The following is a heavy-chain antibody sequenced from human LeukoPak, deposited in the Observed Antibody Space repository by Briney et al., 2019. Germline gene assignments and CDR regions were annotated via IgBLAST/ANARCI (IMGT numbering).Heavy chain of an antibody. D-gene: IGHD3-22*01. CDR1: GYTFTSYD. V-gene: IGHV1-8*03. J-gene: IGHJ4*02. CDR2: MNPNSGNT. CDR3: AGGGYDSSGYFT. Sequence: ASVKVSCKASGYTFTSYDINWVRQATGQGLEWMGWMNPNSGNTGYAQKFQGRVTITRNTSISTAYRELSSLRSEDTAVYYCAGGGYDSSGYFTWGQGTLVTVSS.